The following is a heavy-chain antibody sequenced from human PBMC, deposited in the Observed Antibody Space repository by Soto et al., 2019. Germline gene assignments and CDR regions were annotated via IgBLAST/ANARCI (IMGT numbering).Heavy chain of an antibody. CDR1: GGSISSGGYS. J-gene: IGHJ4*02. V-gene: IGHV4-30-2*01. D-gene: IGHD5-12*01. CDR3: ARDSGARGYVNY. Sequence: SETLSLTCAVSGGSISSGGYSWGWIRQPPGKGLEWIGYIYHSGSTYYNPSLKSRVTISVDRSKNQFSLKLSSVTAADTAVYYCARDSGARGYVNYWGQGTLVTVSS. CDR2: IYHSGST.